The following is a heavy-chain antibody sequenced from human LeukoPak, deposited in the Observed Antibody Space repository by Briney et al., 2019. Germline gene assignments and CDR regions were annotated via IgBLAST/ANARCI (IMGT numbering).Heavy chain of an antibody. J-gene: IGHJ1*01. CDR3: AGDFRSGRYFPEYFQH. CDR1: GYTFTSYG. D-gene: IGHD6-19*01. Sequence: GASVKVSCKASGYTFTSYGISWVRQAPGQGLEWMGWISAYNGNTNYAQKLQGRVTMTTDTSTSTAYMELRSLRSDDTAVYYCAGDFRSGRYFPEYFQHWGQGTLVTVPS. CDR2: ISAYNGNT. V-gene: IGHV1-18*01.